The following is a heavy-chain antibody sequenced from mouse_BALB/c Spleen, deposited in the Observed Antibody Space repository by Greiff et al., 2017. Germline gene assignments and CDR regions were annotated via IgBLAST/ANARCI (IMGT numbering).Heavy chain of an antibody. CDR2: IDPANGNT. J-gene: IGHJ1*01. Sequence: VQLQQSGAELVKPGASVKLSCTASGFNIKDTYMHWVKQRPEQGLEWIGRIDPANGNTKYDPKFQGKATITADTSSNTAYLQLSSLTSEDTAVYYCAREYGTYWNFDVWGAGTTVTVSS. V-gene: IGHV14-3*02. CDR1: GFNIKDTY. CDR3: AREYGTYWNFDV. D-gene: IGHD2-10*02.